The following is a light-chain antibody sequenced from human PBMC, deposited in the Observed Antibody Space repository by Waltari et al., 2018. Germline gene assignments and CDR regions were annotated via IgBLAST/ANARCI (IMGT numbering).Light chain of an antibody. J-gene: IGKJ1*01. CDR2: GAS. CDR3: QHYVRLPAT. CDR1: QSVSSS. Sequence: IVLTQSPGTLSLSPGERATLSCRASQSVSSSLAWYQQKPGQAPKLLIYGASTRATGIPDRFPGSWSGTDFSLTISSLEPEDFAIYFCQHYVRLPATFGQGTKVEIK. V-gene: IGKV3-20*01.